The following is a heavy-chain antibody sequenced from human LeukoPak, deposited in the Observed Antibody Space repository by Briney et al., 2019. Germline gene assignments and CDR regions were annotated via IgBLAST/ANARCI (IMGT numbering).Heavy chain of an antibody. CDR2: INPSGGST. V-gene: IGHV1-46*01. CDR1: GFTFSSYG. Sequence: PGRSLRLSCAASGFTFSSYGMHWVRQAPGQGPEWMGIINPSGGSTSYAQKFQGRVTMTRDTSTSTVYMELSSLRSEDTAVYYCARGDYYYAMDVWGQGTTVTVSS. J-gene: IGHJ6*02. D-gene: IGHD2-21*01. CDR3: ARGDYYYAMDV.